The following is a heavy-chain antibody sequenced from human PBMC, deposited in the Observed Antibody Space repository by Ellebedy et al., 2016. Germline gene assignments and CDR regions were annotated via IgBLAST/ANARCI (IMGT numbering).Heavy chain of an antibody. CDR3: ARDKLQQLTNQAADY. V-gene: IGHV1-18*01. CDR2: ISAYNGNT. Sequence: ASVKVSCXASGYTFTSYGISWVRQAPGQGLEWMGWISAYNGNTNYAQKLQGRVTMTTDTSTSTAYMELRSLRSDDTAVYYCARDKLQQLTNQAADYWGQGTLVTVSS. CDR1: GYTFTSYG. D-gene: IGHD6-13*01. J-gene: IGHJ4*02.